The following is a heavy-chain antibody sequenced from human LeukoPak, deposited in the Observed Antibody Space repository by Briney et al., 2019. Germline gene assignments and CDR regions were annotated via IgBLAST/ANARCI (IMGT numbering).Heavy chain of an antibody. CDR1: GGSFSDSY. CDR2: VNHSGST. Sequence: SETLSLTCAVYGGSFSDSYWSWIRQPPGKGLEWIGEVNHSGSTNYNPSLKSRVTISVDTSKNQFSLKLSSVTAADTAVYYCARSTGNYGGEAFDIWGQGTMVTVSS. V-gene: IGHV4-34*01. J-gene: IGHJ3*02. CDR3: ARSTGNYGGEAFDI. D-gene: IGHD1-7*01.